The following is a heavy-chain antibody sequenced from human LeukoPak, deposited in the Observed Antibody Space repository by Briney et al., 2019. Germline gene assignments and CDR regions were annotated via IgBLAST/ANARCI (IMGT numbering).Heavy chain of an antibody. CDR3: AKDPYSGYDGDYFDY. Sequence: GGSLRLSCAASGFTFSSYGMHWVRQAPGKGLEWVAVISYDGSNKYYADSVKGRFTISRDNSKNTLYLQMNSLRAEDMAVYYCAKDPYSGYDGDYFDYWGQGTLVTVSP. CDR2: ISYDGSNK. V-gene: IGHV3-30*18. J-gene: IGHJ4*02. CDR1: GFTFSSYG. D-gene: IGHD5-12*01.